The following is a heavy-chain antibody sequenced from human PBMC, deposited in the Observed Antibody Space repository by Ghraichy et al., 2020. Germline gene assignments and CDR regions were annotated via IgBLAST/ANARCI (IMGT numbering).Heavy chain of an antibody. CDR1: GFTFDDYT. CDR2: ISCDGRST. D-gene: IGHD2-2*01. CDR3: QCSSTECMDV. Sequence: GGSLRLSCAASGFTFDDYTLHWVRQAPGKGLEWVSLISCDGRSTYYAASVKGRFTISRDNSKNSLYLQMNSLRTEDTALYYCQCSSTECMDVWGQGTTVTVSS. J-gene: IGHJ6*02. V-gene: IGHV3-43*01.